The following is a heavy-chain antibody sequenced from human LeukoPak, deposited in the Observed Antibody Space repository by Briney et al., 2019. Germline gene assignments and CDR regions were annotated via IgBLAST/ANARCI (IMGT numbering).Heavy chain of an antibody. V-gene: IGHV3-7*03. CDR1: RFSFSSYW. CDR3: ARDPGRQYSSIADV. D-gene: IGHD6-19*01. CDR2: IKEDGSKK. J-gene: IGHJ6*02. Sequence: PGGSLRLSCAASRFSFSSYWMNWVRRAPGKGLEWLANIKEDGSKKYYVDSVKGRFTISRDNAKNSLYLQMDSLRAEDTAVYYCARDPGRQYSSIADVWGQGTTVTVFS.